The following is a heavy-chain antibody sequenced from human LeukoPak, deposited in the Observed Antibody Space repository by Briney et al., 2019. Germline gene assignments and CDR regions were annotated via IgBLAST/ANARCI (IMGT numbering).Heavy chain of an antibody. D-gene: IGHD3-3*01. CDR2: INPNSGGT. CDR1: GYTFTGYY. J-gene: IGHJ5*02. V-gene: IGHV1-2*02. CDR3: ATTGVDGWFDP. Sequence: ASVKVSCKASGYTFTGYYMHWARQAPGQGLEWMGWINPNSGGTNYAQRFQGRVTMTRDTSINTAYMVLNRLRSDDTAVYYCATTGVDGWFDPWGQGTLVTVSS.